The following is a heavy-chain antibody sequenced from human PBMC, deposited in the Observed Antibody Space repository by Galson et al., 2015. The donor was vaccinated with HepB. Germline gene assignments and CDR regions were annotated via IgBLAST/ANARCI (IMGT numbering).Heavy chain of an antibody. CDR3: TTDGGYQLLWPEYSGYDPYY. CDR1: GFTFSSYW. V-gene: IGHV3-15*01. Sequence: LRLSCAASGFTFSSYWMSWVRQAPGKGLEWVGRIKSKTDGGTTDYAAPVKGRFTISRDDSKNTLYLQMNSLKTEDTAVYYCTTDGGYQLLWPEYSGYDPYYWGQGTLVTVSS. D-gene: IGHD5-12*01. J-gene: IGHJ4*02. CDR2: IKSKTDGGTT.